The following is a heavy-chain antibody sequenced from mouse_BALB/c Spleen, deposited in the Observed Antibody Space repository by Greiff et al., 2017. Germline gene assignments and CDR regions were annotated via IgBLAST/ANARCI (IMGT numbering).Heavy chain of an antibody. J-gene: IGHJ1*01. D-gene: IGHD1-1*02. V-gene: IGHV1-37*01. CDR3: GRVGGNYGYFDV. CDR1: GYSFTGSF. CDR2: INPYNGDT. Sequence: EVQLQQSGPELVKPGASVKISCKASGYSFTGSFMNWVKQSHGKSLEWIGRINPYNGDTFYNQKFKGKATLTVDKSSSTAHMELLSLTSEDSAVYYCGRVGGNYGYFDVWGAGTTVTVSS.